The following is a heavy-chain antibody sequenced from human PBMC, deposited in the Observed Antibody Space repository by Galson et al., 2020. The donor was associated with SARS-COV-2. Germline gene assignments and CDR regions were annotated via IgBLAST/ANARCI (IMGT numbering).Heavy chain of an antibody. Sequence: GESLKISCRTSGYSFTDYWIGWVRQMPGKGLEWMGIIYPDDSYTIYSPSFQGQVTISADKSISTAFLQWSSLKASDTAIYYCARHGASSGWYEGIDYWGQGTLVTVSS. J-gene: IGHJ4*02. CDR3: ARHGASSGWYEGIDY. CDR1: GYSFTDYW. CDR2: IYPDDSYT. V-gene: IGHV5-51*01. D-gene: IGHD6-19*01.